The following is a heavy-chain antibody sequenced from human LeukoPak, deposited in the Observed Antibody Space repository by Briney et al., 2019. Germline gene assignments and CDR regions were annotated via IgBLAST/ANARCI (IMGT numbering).Heavy chain of an antibody. D-gene: IGHD4-23*01. CDR1: GGSISSYY. J-gene: IGHJ5*02. V-gene: IGHV4-59*01. Sequence: SETLSLTCTVSGGSISSYYWSWIRQPPGKGLEWIGYIYYSGGTNYNPSLKSRVTISVDTSKNQFSLKLSSVTAADTAVYYCARDGYRGYGGARLQYNWFDPWGQGTLVTVSS. CDR2: IYYSGGT. CDR3: ARDGYRGYGGARLQYNWFDP.